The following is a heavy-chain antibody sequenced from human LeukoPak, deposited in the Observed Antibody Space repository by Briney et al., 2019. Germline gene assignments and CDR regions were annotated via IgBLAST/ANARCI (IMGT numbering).Heavy chain of an antibody. CDR2: ISGGGST. V-gene: IGHV3-66*01. D-gene: IGHD3-10*01. J-gene: IGHJ3*02. Sequence: GGSLRLSCAASGXTVSSKYMSWVRQAPGKGLEWVSLISGGGSTYYADSVKGRFTISRDNSKNTLYLQMNSLRAEDTAVYYCARVPGAYYDAFDIWGQGTMVTVSS. CDR3: ARVPGAYYDAFDI. CDR1: GXTVSSKY.